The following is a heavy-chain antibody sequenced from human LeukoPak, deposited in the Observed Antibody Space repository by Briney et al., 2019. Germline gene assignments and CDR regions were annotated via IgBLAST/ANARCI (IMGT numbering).Heavy chain of an antibody. CDR1: GGLISSYD. V-gene: IGHV4-4*07. Sequence: SETLSLICTVSGGLISSYDWTWIRQPAGKALEWIGRIFASGSTDYNPSLRSRVTESVDTSKNEFSLRLTSVTAAVTAVDYCARGEQQLAILDCWGQGTLVSVSS. J-gene: IGHJ4*02. CDR2: IFASGST. CDR3: ARGEQQLAILDC. D-gene: IGHD6-13*01.